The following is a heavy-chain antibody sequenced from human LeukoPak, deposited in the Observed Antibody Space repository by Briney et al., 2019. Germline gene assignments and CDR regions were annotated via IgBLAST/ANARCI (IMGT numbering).Heavy chain of an antibody. Sequence: KPSETLSLTCTVSGGSISSYYWSWIRQPPGKGLEWIGYIYYSGSTYYNPSLKSRVTISVDTSKNQFSLKLSSVTAADTAVYYCAREGKIRFLGDRRIDPWGQGTLVTVSS. J-gene: IGHJ5*02. CDR3: AREGKIRFLGDRRIDP. V-gene: IGHV4-59*06. CDR2: IYYSGST. D-gene: IGHD3-3*01. CDR1: GGSISSYY.